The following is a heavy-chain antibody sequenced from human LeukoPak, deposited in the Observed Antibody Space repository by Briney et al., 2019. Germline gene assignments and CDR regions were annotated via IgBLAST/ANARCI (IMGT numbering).Heavy chain of an antibody. J-gene: IGHJ4*02. Sequence: GGALRLSCAASGVTFSSHWMSWVRQAPGEGLEWVANIKEDGSEKVYVDSVKGRFTISRDNAKNSLYMQMNSLRAEDTAVYYCARDRADIVVVVAAHEYWGQGTLVTVSS. CDR1: GVTFSSHW. CDR2: IKEDGSEK. V-gene: IGHV3-7*01. D-gene: IGHD2-15*01. CDR3: ARDRADIVVVVAAHEY.